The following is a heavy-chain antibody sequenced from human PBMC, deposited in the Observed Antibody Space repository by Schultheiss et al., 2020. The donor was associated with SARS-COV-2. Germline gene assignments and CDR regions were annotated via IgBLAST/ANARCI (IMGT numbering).Heavy chain of an antibody. V-gene: IGHV4-59*01. J-gene: IGHJ3*02. CDR3: ARVDWQTDAFDI. CDR1: GGSFSGYY. D-gene: IGHD3-9*01. CDR2: IYYSGST. Sequence: GSLRLSCAVYGGSFSGYYWSWIRQPPGKGLEWIGYIYYSGSTNYNPSLKSRVTISVDTSKNQFSLKLSSVTAADTAVYYCARVDWQTDAFDIWGQGTMVTVSS.